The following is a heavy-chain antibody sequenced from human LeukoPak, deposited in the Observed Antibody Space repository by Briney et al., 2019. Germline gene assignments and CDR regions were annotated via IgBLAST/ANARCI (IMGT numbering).Heavy chain of an antibody. V-gene: IGHV3-23*01. CDR1: GFTFNSYA. CDR2: ISGSGGST. D-gene: IGHD6-13*01. CDR3: AKAQDPIAAAGTSPFDY. Sequence: GGSLRLSCAASGFTFNSYAMSWVRQAPGKGLEWVSAISGSGGSTFYADSVKGRFTISRDNSKNTLSLQMNSLRAEDTAEYYCAKAQDPIAAAGTSPFDYWGQGTLVTVSS. J-gene: IGHJ4*02.